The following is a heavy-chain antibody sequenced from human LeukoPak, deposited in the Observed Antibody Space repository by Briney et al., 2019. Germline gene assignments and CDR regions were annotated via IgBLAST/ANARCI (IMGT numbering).Heavy chain of an antibody. V-gene: IGHV3-48*01. CDR1: GFTFSSYS. CDR3: AGGLGYARTY. Sequence: GGSLRLSCAASGFTFSSYSMNWVRQAPGKGLEWVSYISSSSSTIYYADSVKGRFTISRDNAKNSLYLQMNTLRVEDTAVYYCAGGLGYARTYWGQGTLVTVSS. J-gene: IGHJ4*02. CDR2: ISSSSSTI. D-gene: IGHD2-2*01.